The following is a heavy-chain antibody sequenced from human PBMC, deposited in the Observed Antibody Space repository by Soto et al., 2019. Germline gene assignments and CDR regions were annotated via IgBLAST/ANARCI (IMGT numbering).Heavy chain of an antibody. CDR3: ARTTMIVDVPLASWFDP. D-gene: IGHD3-22*01. CDR2: IYYSGST. Sequence: ASETLSLTCTVSGGSISSGDYYWSWIRQPPGKGLEWIGYIYYSGSTYYNPSLKSRVTISVDTSKNQFSLKLSSVTAADTAVYYCARTTMIVDVPLASWFDPWGQGTLVTVSS. J-gene: IGHJ5*02. CDR1: GGSISSGDYY. V-gene: IGHV4-30-4*01.